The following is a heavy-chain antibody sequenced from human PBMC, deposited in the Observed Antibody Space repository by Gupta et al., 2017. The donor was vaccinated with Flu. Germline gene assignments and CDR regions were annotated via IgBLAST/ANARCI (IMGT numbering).Heavy chain of an antibody. J-gene: IGHJ4*02. V-gene: IGHV4-4*02. CDR1: GVSISSNNW. CDR3: ARDGGGYRSLLVY. CDR2: IHHSGST. D-gene: IGHD2-15*01. Sequence: QVQLQESGPGLVKPSGTLSLTCAVSGVSISSNNWWSWVRQPPGKGLEWIGEIHHSGSTNYNPSLKSRVTMSLDKSENQFSLSLSSVTAADTAVYYCARDGGGYRSLLVYWGQGTLITVSS.